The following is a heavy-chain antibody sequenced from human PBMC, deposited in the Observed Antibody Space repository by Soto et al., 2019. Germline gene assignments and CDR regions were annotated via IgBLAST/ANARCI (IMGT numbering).Heavy chain of an antibody. CDR3: ARMVVTANYYYYGMGV. D-gene: IGHD2-21*02. V-gene: IGHV4-59*01. Sequence: PSETLSLTCTVSGGSISGYYWSWIRQPPGRGLEWIGHIYYSGSTNYNPSLKSRVTISVDTSKNQFSLKLSSVTAADTAVYYCARMVVTANYYYYGMGVWGQGTTVTVSS. CDR2: IYYSGST. CDR1: GGSISGYY. J-gene: IGHJ6*02.